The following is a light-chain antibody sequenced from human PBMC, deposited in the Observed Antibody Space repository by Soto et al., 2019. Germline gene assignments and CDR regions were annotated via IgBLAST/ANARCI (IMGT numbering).Light chain of an antibody. J-gene: IGKJ1*01. Sequence: EVVLTQSPATLSLSPGERATLSCRASETVRTFVDCYQQKPGQAPRLLLYGASNRATGIPARFSGSGSGTDCTLTISNPAPEDFAVYYCQQDGHWPPWTFGQGTRVEIQ. CDR1: ETVRTF. CDR2: GAS. V-gene: IGKV3-11*01. CDR3: QQDGHWPPWT.